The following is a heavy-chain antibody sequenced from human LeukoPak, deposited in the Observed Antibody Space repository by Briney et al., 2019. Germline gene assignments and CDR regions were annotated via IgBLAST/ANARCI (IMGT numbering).Heavy chain of an antibody. CDR3: AKGVFGLVIEVFDY. Sequence: SLRLSCTASGFTFSTYAMNWFRHTPGKGLEWVSGISWDSTTIAYADSVRGRFTISRDNAKNSLYLQMNSLRGEDTALYYCAKGVFGLVIEVFDYWGQGTLVTVSS. CDR2: ISWDSTTI. V-gene: IGHV3-9*01. CDR1: GFTFSTYA. D-gene: IGHD3-3*01. J-gene: IGHJ4*02.